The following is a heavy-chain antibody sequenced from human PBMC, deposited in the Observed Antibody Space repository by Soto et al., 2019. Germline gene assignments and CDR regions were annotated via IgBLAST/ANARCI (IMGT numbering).Heavy chain of an antibody. D-gene: IGHD3-22*01. CDR1: GFTFSSYS. V-gene: IGHV3-21*01. J-gene: IGHJ6*02. CDR2: ISSSSSYI. Sequence: GGSLRLSCAASGFTFSSYSINWVRPAPGKGLEWVSSISSSSSYIYYADSVKGRFTISRDNAKNSLYLQMNSLRAEDTAVYYCARDGYYDSSGYYSIVSYYGMDVWGQGTTVTVSS. CDR3: ARDGYYDSSGYYSIVSYYGMDV.